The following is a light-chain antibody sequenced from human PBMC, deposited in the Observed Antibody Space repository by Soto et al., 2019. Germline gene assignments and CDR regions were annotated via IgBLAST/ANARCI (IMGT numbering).Light chain of an antibody. CDR2: DAS. J-gene: IGKJ4*01. CDR3: QQYDNLVT. V-gene: IGKV1-33*01. CDR1: QDINNY. Sequence: DIQMTQSQSSLSASIGDRVTITCQARQDINNYLNWYQQRPGKAPKLLIYDASNLETGVPSRFSGSGFGTDFTFTISSLLPEDIATYYCQQYDNLVTFGGGTKVEI.